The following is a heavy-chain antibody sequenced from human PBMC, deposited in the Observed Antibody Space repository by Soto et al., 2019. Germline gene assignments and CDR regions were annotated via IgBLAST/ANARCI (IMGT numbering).Heavy chain of an antibody. J-gene: IGHJ6*02. CDR3: ARDRDGSKAYYGMDV. CDR1: GGSISGYY. V-gene: IGHV4-59*01. CDR2: IYYSGST. Sequence: SETLSLTCTVSGGSISGYYWSWIRQPPGKGLEWIGYIYYSGSTSYNPSLKSRLTISVDTSKNQFSLRLTSVTAADTAVYYCARDRDGSKAYYGMDVWGQGTTVTVSS. D-gene: IGHD5-12*01.